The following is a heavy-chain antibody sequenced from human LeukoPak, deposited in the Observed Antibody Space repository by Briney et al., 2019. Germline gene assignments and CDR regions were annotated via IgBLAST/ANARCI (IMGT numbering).Heavy chain of an antibody. CDR1: GGSISSFY. Sequence: PSETLSLTCTVSGGSISSFYWSCIRQPPGKGLEWIGYIYYSGSTNYNPSLKSRVTISVDTSKNQFSLKLSSVTAADTAVYYCAGMTTVTTPLGYWGQGTLVTVSS. CDR2: IYYSGST. CDR3: AGMTTVTTPLGY. V-gene: IGHV4-59*08. J-gene: IGHJ4*02. D-gene: IGHD4-17*01.